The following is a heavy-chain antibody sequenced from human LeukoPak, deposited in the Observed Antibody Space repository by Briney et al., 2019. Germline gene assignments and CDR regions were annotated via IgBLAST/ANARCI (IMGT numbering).Heavy chain of an antibody. CDR1: GFTFSSYA. V-gene: IGHV3-23*01. CDR2: ISGSGGST. J-gene: IGHJ4*02. Sequence: GGSLRLSCAASGFTFSSYAMSWVRQAPGKGLEWVSAISGSGGSTYYADSVKGRFTISRDNSKNTLYLQMNGLRAEDTAVYYCAKTPLYDILTGYSYWGQGTLVTVSS. D-gene: IGHD3-9*01. CDR3: AKTPLYDILTGYSY.